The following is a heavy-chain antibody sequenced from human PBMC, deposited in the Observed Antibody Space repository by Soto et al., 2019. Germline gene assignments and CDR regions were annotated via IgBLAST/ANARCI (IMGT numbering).Heavy chain of an antibody. D-gene: IGHD6-19*01. CDR1: GYTFTSYA. V-gene: IGHV1-3*01. CDR2: INAGNGNT. Sequence: GASVKVSCKASGYTFTSYAMHWVRQAPGQRLEWMGWINAGNGNTKYSQKFQGRVTFTRDTSASTAYMELSSLRSEDTAVYYCARSPGMAVDWFDPWGQGTMVTVSS. J-gene: IGHJ5*02. CDR3: ARSPGMAVDWFDP.